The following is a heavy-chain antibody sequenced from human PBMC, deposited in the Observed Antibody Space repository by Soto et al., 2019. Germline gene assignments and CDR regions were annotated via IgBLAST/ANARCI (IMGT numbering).Heavy chain of an antibody. V-gene: IGHV3-33*01. CDR2: IWYDGSNK. D-gene: IGHD6-6*01. CDR1: GFTFSSYG. Sequence: GGSLRLSCAASGFTFSSYGMHWVRQAPGKGLEWVAVIWYDGSNKYYADSVKGRFTISRDNSKNTLYLQMNSLRAEDTAVYYWAREDGVWHYYGRDVWGQGTRVTVSS. CDR3: AREDGVWHYYGRDV. J-gene: IGHJ6*02.